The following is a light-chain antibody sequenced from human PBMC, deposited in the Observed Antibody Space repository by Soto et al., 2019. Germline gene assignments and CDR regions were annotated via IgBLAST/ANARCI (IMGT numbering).Light chain of an antibody. Sequence: QSVLTQPPSVCGAPGQRVTISCTGSSSNIGAGYDVHWYHQLPGTAPKLLIYGNSNRPSGVPDRFSGSKSGTSASLAITGLQAEDEADYYCQSYDSSLSGAVFGGGTQLTVL. J-gene: IGLJ7*01. CDR3: QSYDSSLSGAV. CDR2: GNS. CDR1: SSNIGAGYD. V-gene: IGLV1-40*01.